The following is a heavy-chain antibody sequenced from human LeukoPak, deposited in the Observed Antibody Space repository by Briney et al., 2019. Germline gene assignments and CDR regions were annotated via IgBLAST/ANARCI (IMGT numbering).Heavy chain of an antibody. V-gene: IGHV3-64*01. CDR1: GFTFTNYA. CDR2: ISSNGGNT. Sequence: PGGSLRLSCAASGFTFTNYAMHWVRQAPGKGLEYVSAISSNGGNTYYANSVKGRFTISRDNSKNTLFLQMGSLKPEDMAVYYCARGDDAVTTLLGAFDVWGQGTMVTVSS. D-gene: IGHD4-17*01. CDR3: ARGDDAVTTLLGAFDV. J-gene: IGHJ3*01.